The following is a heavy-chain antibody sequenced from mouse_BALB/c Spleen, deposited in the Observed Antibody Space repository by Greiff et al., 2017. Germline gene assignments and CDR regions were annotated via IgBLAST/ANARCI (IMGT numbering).Heavy chain of an antibody. Sequence: QVQLQQPGAELVKPGASVKLSCKASGYTFTSYWMHWVKQRPGQGLEWIGEINPSNGRTNYNEKFKSKATLTEDKSSSTAYKQLSSLTSEDSAVYYCARPLYYGNSHYAMDYWGQGTSVTVSS. CDR2: INPSNGRT. D-gene: IGHD2-1*01. CDR3: ARPLYYGNSHYAMDY. CDR1: GYTFTSYW. J-gene: IGHJ4*01. V-gene: IGHV1S81*02.